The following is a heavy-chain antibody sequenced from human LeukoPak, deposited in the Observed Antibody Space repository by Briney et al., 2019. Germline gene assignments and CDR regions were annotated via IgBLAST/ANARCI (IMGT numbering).Heavy chain of an antibody. CDR1: GYTFTSYD. D-gene: IGHD6-6*01. CDR2: MNPNSGNT. Sequence: GASVKVSCKASGYTFTSYDINWVRQATGQGLEWMGWMNPNSGNTGYAQKFQGRVTITRNTSISTAYMELSSLRSEDTAVYYCARGREYSRTFDYWGQGTLVTVSS. J-gene: IGHJ4*02. CDR3: ARGREYSRTFDY. V-gene: IGHV1-8*03.